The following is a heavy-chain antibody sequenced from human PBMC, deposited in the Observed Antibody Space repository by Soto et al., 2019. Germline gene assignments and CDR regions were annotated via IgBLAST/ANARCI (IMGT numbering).Heavy chain of an antibody. Sequence: QITLKESGPTLVKPTQTLTLTCTFSGFSLSTSGVGVGWIRQPPGKALEWLALIYWDDDKRYSPSLKSRLTTXNXXTKTQVVLTMTNMDPVDTATYYCAHREPDGDDFDSWGQGTLVTVSS. J-gene: IGHJ4*02. CDR2: IYWDDDK. V-gene: IGHV2-5*02. CDR1: GFSLSTSGVG. CDR3: AHREPDGDDFDS. D-gene: IGHD4-17*01.